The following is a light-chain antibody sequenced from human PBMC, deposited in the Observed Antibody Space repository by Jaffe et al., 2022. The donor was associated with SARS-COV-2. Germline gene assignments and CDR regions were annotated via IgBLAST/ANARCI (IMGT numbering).Light chain of an antibody. CDR2: GAS. Sequence: EIVMTQSPATLSVSPGERATLSCRASQSVSSNLAWYQQKPGQAPRLLIYGASTRATGIPARFSGSGSGTEFTLTISSLQSEDFAVYYCQQYNNWPLARGTFGQGTKVEIK. V-gene: IGKV3-15*01. J-gene: IGKJ1*01. CDR3: QQYNNWPLARGT. CDR1: QSVSSN.